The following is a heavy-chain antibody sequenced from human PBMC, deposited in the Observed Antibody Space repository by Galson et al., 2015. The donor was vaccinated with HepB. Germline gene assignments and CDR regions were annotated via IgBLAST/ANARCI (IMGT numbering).Heavy chain of an antibody. Sequence: SLRLSCAASGFTFSSYAMHWVRQAPGKGLEWVAVISYDGSNKYYADSVKGRFTISRDNSKNTLYLQMNSLRAEDTAVYYCARGRPPRDYWGQGTLVTVSS. V-gene: IGHV3-30*04. CDR1: GFTFSSYA. J-gene: IGHJ4*02. CDR3: ARGRPPRDY. CDR2: ISYDGSNK.